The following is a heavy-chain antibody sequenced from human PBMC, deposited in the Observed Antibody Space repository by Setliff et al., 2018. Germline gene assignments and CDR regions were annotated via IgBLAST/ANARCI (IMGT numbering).Heavy chain of an antibody. CDR2: ISGSGGST. J-gene: IGHJ6*02. Sequence: PGGSLRLSCAASGFTFSSYAMSWVRQAPGKGLEWVSAISGSGGSTYYADSVKGRFTISRDNSKNTLYLQMNSLRAEDTAVYYCANLNLGRYCSGSSCPYGMDVWGQGTTVTVSS. CDR1: GFTFSSYA. CDR3: ANLNLGRYCSGSSCPYGMDV. V-gene: IGHV3-23*01. D-gene: IGHD2-15*01.